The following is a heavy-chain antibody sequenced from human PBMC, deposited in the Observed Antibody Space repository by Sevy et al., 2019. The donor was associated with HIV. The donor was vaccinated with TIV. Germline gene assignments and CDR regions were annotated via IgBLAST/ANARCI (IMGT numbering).Heavy chain of an antibody. CDR3: AREYWYFAL. CDR2: IKQDGSEK. J-gene: IGHJ2*01. CDR1: GFTFRTYW. Sequence: GGSLRLSCAASGFTFRTYWMSWVRQAPGKGLEWVANIKQDGSEKYYVDSVKGRFTISRDNAKNSLYLQMSSLRAEDTAVYYCAREYWYFALWGRGPLVTVSS. V-gene: IGHV3-7*01.